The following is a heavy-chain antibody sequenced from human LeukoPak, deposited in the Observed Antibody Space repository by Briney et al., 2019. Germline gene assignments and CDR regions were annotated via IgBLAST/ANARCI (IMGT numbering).Heavy chain of an antibody. J-gene: IGHJ4*02. CDR3: AKGGDYSIDY. V-gene: IGHV3-30*02. CDR1: GFTFSSYG. CDR2: IRYDGSNK. Sequence: PGGSLRLSCAASGFTFSSYGMHWVRQAPGKGLEWVAFIRYDGSNKYYADSVKGRFTVSRDNSKNTLYLQMNSLRAEDTAVYYCAKGGDYSIDYWGQGTLVTVSS. D-gene: IGHD4-11*01.